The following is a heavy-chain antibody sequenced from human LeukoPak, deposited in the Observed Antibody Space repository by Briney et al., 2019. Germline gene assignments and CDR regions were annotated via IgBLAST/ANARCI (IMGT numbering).Heavy chain of an antibody. CDR3: ARDVRGIVGMDYFDY. Sequence: ASVKVSCKASGDIFISYGISWVRQAPGQGLERMGWISAYNGNTKYAQKLQGRVTMTTDTSTSTAYMELRSLRSDDTAVYYCARDVRGIVGMDYFDYWGQGTLVTVSS. D-gene: IGHD3-22*01. J-gene: IGHJ4*02. V-gene: IGHV1-18*01. CDR1: GDIFISYG. CDR2: ISAYNGNT.